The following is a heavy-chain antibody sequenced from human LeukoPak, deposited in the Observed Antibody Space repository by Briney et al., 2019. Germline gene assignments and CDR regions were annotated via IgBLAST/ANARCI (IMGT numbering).Heavy chain of an antibody. CDR3: ARVKGTESDY. CDR2: ISDSSTYI. J-gene: IGHJ4*02. V-gene: IGHV3-21*01. Sequence: GGSLRLSCAASGFTFSTYSMNWVRQAPGKGLEGVSSISDSSTYIFYADSVKGRFTISSDNAKNLMYLRMNSLRVEDWAVCYCARVKGTESDYWGQGTLVTVSS. CDR1: GFTFSTYS.